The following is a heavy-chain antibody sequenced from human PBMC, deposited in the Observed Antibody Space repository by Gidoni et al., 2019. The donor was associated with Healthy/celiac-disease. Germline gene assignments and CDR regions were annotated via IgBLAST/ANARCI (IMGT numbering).Heavy chain of an antibody. CDR2: ISSNGGST. CDR1: GFTFSSDA. D-gene: IGHD2-2*01. CDR3: ARSYCSSTSCYFGGMDV. J-gene: IGHJ6*02. V-gene: IGHV3-64*01. Sequence: EVQLVESGGGLVQPGGSLRRACAASGFTFSSDAMPWGRQAPGKGLEYFSAISSNGGSTYYANSVKGRFTISRDNSKNTLYLQMGSLRAEDMAVYYCARSYCSSTSCYFGGMDVWGQGTTVTVSS.